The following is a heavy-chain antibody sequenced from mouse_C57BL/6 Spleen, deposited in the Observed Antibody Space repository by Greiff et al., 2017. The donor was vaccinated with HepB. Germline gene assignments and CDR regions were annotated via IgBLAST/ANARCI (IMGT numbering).Heavy chain of an antibody. CDR1: GYTFTDYY. CDR3: ARLTYFDV. V-gene: IGHV1-26*01. J-gene: IGHJ1*03. Sequence: VQLQQSGPELVKPGASVKISCKASGYTFTDYYMNWVKQSHGKSLEWIGDINPNNGGTSYNQKFKGKATLTVDKSSSTAYMELRSLTSEDSAVYYCARLTYFDVWGTGTTVTVSS. CDR2: INPNNGGT.